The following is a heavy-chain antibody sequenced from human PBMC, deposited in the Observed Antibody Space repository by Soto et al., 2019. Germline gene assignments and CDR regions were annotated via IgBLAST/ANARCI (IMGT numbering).Heavy chain of an antibody. CDR3: ARIRSGNHPDN. CDR2: IYYSGSA. V-gene: IGHV4-31*03. D-gene: IGHD4-4*01. Sequence: QVQLQESGPGLVKPSQTLSLTCSVSGGSISSAGYFWSWIRQHPGKGLEWIGHIYYSGSAYYSPYLKSRVTISVDTSKNQFSLNLSSVTAADTAVYYCARIRSGNHPDNWGQGTLVTVSS. J-gene: IGHJ4*02. CDR1: GGSISSAGYF.